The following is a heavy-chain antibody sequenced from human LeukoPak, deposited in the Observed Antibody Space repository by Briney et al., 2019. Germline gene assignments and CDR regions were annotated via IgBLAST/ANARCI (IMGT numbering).Heavy chain of an antibody. Sequence: SVKVSCKASGYTFTYYAMHWVRQAPGQGLEWMGGIIPIFGTANYAQKFQGRVTITADESTSTAYMELSSLRSEDTAVCYCARPSIYSSGWSSLGYWGQGTLVTVSS. CDR1: GYTFTYYA. J-gene: IGHJ4*02. CDR2: IIPIFGTA. D-gene: IGHD6-19*01. CDR3: ARPSIYSSGWSSLGY. V-gene: IGHV1-69*13.